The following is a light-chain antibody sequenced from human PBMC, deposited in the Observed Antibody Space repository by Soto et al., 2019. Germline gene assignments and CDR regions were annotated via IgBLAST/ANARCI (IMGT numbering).Light chain of an antibody. CDR2: EIS. Sequence: QSALTQPASVSGSPGQTITISCTGTSSDVGGYNYVSWYQQHPGKAPKLMIYEISNRPSGVSNRFSASKSGNTAPLTISGLQAEEEADYYCSSYTSTTAGVFGGGTKLTVL. V-gene: IGLV2-14*01. CDR1: SSDVGGYNY. J-gene: IGLJ3*02. CDR3: SSYTSTTAGV.